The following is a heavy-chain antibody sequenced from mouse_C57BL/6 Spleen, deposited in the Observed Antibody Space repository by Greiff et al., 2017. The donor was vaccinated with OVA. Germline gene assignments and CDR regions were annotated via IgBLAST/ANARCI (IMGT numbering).Heavy chain of an antibody. CDR3: ARRDGSSYFDY. V-gene: IGHV1-66*01. Sequence: QVHVKQSGPELVKPGASVKISCKASGYSFTSYYIHWVKQRPGQGLEWIGWIYPGSGNTKYNEKFKGKATLTADTSSSTAYMQLSSLTSEDSAVYYCARRDGSSYFDYWGQGTTLTVSS. CDR2: IYPGSGNT. J-gene: IGHJ2*01. CDR1: GYSFTSYY. D-gene: IGHD1-1*01.